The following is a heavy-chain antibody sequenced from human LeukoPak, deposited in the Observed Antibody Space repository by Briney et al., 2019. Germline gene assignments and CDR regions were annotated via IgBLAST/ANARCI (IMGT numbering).Heavy chain of an antibody. CDR2: IYYSGST. Sequence: SETLSLTCTVSGGSISSYYWSWVRQPPGKGLEWIGYIYYSGSTNYNPSLKSRVTISVDTSKNQFSLKLSSVTAADTAVYYCARGVYSSSWLTPHYYYYGMDVWGQGTTVTVSS. CDR1: GGSISSYY. V-gene: IGHV4-59*01. D-gene: IGHD6-13*01. CDR3: ARGVYSSSWLTPHYYYYGMDV. J-gene: IGHJ6*02.